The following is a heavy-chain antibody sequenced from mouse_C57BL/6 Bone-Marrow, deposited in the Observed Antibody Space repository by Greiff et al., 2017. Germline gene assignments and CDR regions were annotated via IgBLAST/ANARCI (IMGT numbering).Heavy chain of an antibody. D-gene: IGHD1-1*01. CDR1: GFTFSSYA. CDR3: ARDDYGSTCYWFDY. CDR2: ISAGGSYT. V-gene: IGHV5-4*01. Sequence: EVHLVESGGGLVKPGGSLKLSCAASGFTFSSYAMSWVRQTPEKRLEWVATISAGGSYTYYPDNVKGRFTLSRDNAKNDLYLQMSQLKSEDTAMYYCARDDYGSTCYWFDYWGQGTTLTVSS. J-gene: IGHJ2*01.